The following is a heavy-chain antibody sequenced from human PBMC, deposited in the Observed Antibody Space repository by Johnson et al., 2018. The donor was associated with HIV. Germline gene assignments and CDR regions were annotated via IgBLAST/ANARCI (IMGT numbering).Heavy chain of an antibody. V-gene: IGHV3-33*06. D-gene: IGHD3-10*01. J-gene: IGHJ3*02. CDR1: QFTFRSYY. CDR2: IWYDGSNK. CDR3: AKPYGSGSYDAFDI. Sequence: QVQLVESGGGLAKPAWSPRLSCAGSQFTFRSYYMKCVRQAPGKGLEWVSVIWYDGSNKYYADSVKGRFTISRDNSKNTLYLQMNSLRAEDTAVYYCAKPYGSGSYDAFDIWGQGTMVTVSS.